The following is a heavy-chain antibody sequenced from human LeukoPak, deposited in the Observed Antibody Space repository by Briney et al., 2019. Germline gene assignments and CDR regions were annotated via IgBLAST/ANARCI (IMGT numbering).Heavy chain of an antibody. CDR2: VIPILGIA. V-gene: IGHV1-69*10. D-gene: IGHD6-13*01. J-gene: IGHJ4*02. CDR1: GGTFSIYA. CDR3: AREELRIAAAGLDY. Sequence: SVKVSCEASGGTFSIYAISWVRQAPGQGLECMVGVIPILGIANYAQKFQGRVTITADKSTSTAYMELSSLRSEDTAVYYCAREELRIAAAGLDYWGQGTLVTVSS.